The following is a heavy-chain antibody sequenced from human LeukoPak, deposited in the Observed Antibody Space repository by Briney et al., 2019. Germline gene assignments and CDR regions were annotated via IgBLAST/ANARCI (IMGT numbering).Heavy chain of an antibody. Sequence: GGSLRLSCAASGFTFSSYAMHWVRQAPGKGLEWVAVISYDGSNKYYADSVKGRFTISRDNSKNTLYLQMNSLRAEDTAVYYCAREARGYYDSSGYAPEGYWGQGTLVTVSS. CDR2: ISYDGSNK. CDR3: AREARGYYDSSGYAPEGY. CDR1: GFTFSSYA. D-gene: IGHD3-22*01. J-gene: IGHJ4*02. V-gene: IGHV3-30-3*01.